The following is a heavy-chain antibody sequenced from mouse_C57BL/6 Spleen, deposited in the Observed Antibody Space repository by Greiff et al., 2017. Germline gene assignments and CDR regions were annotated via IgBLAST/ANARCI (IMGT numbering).Heavy chain of an antibody. CDR1: GFNIKNTY. V-gene: IGHV14-3*01. CDR3: ASCDGYLYYAMDY. J-gene: IGHJ4*01. CDR2: IDPANGNT. D-gene: IGHD2-3*01. Sequence: VQLKQSVAELVRPGASVKLSCTASGFNIKNTYMHWVKQRPEQGLEWIGRIDPANGNTKYAPKFQGKATITADTSSNTAYLQLSSLTSEDTAIYYCASCDGYLYYAMDYWGQGTSVTVSS.